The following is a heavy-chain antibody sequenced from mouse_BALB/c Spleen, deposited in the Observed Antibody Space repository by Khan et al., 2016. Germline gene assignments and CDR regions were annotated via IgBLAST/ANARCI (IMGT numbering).Heavy chain of an antibody. V-gene: IGHV1-9*01. J-gene: IGHJ2*01. CDR1: GYTFSSYW. Sequence: QVRLQQSGAELMKPGASVKISCKATGYTFSSYWIEWVKQRPGHGLEWIGEILPGSGSTNYNEKFKGKATFTADTSSNTAYMQLSSLTSEDSAVYYCARDDRYDDFDIWGQGTTLTVSS. D-gene: IGHD2-14*01. CDR2: ILPGSGST. CDR3: ARDDRYDDFDI.